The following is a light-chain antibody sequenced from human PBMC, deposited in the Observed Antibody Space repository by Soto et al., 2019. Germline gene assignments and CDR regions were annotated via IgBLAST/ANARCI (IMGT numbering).Light chain of an antibody. V-gene: IGKV1-5*01. CDR2: DAS. CDR3: QLYDIYFWS. Sequence: DIRMTQYTSTLSSSVGDRVTITCRASQSISSWLAWYQQKPGKAPKLLIYDASSLESGVPSRFSGSGSGTDYTLIISSLQPHDFTTYFCQLYDIYFWSFGQGTKVDIK. CDR1: QSISSW. J-gene: IGKJ1*01.